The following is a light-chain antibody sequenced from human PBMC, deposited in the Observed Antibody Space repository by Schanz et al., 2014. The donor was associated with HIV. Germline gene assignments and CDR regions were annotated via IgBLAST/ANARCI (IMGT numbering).Light chain of an antibody. CDR3: ATWDISQNGPV. V-gene: IGLV1-40*01. CDR1: GSNIGAGYD. J-gene: IGLJ2*01. CDR2: GNT. Sequence: QSVLTQPPSVSGAPGQRVTISCTGSGSNIGAGYDVHWYQQLPGTAPKLLIYGNTNRPSGVPDRFSGSKSGTAASLAITGLRAEDEADYFCATWDISQNGPVFGGGTKLTVL.